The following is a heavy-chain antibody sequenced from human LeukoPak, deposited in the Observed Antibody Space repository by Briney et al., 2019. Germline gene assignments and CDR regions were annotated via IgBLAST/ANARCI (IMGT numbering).Heavy chain of an antibody. V-gene: IGHV3-11*06. Sequence: GGSLRLYCAASGFTFSDYYMSWIRQDPGKGLEWVSYISSSSSYTNYADSVKGRFTISRDNAKNSLYLQMNSLRAEDTAVYYCAKTRVVPAAHFDYWGQGTLVTVSS. D-gene: IGHD2-2*01. J-gene: IGHJ4*02. CDR1: GFTFSDYY. CDR2: ISSSSSYT. CDR3: AKTRVVPAAHFDY.